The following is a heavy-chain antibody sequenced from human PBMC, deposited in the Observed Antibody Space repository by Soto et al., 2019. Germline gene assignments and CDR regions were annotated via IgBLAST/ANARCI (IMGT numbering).Heavy chain of an antibody. J-gene: IGHJ4*02. CDR3: ARRGGIAVAGTAKIDY. CDR2: ISYTGNT. Sequence: QLQLQESGPGLVKPSETLSLSCTVSGGSISSSSYFWGWIRQPPGKGLEWIGSISYTGNTYYNPSLKSRVTITVDTSKNQFSLKLSSVTAADTAVYYCARRGGIAVAGTAKIDYWGQGTLVTVSS. V-gene: IGHV4-39*01. D-gene: IGHD6-19*01. CDR1: GGSISSSSYF.